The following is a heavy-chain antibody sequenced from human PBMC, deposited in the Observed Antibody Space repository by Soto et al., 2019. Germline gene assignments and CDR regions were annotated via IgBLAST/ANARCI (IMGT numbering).Heavy chain of an antibody. CDR1: GYSFTSYW. J-gene: IGHJ4*02. CDR3: ARHPGRYGGNSFLDY. D-gene: IGHD4-17*01. V-gene: IGHV5-51*01. CDR2: IYPGDSDT. Sequence: GESLKISCKGSGYSFTSYWIGWVRQMPGKGLEWMGIIYPGDSDTRYSPSFQGQVTISADKSISTAYLQWSSLKASDTAMYYCARHPGRYGGNSFLDYWGQGTLVTVSS.